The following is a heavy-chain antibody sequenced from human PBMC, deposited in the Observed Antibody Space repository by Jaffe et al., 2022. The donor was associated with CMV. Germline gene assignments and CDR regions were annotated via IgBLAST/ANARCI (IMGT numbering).Heavy chain of an antibody. Sequence: QVQLQQWGAGLLKPSETLSLTCAVYGGSFSGYYWSWIRQPPGKGLEWIGEINHSGSTNYNPSLKSRVTISVDTSKNQFSLKLSSVTAADTAVYYCARFRKGVVAASYFDYWGQGTLVTVSS. J-gene: IGHJ4*02. CDR3: ARFRKGVVAASYFDY. V-gene: IGHV4-34*01. CDR1: GGSFSGYY. D-gene: IGHD2-15*01. CDR2: INHSGST.